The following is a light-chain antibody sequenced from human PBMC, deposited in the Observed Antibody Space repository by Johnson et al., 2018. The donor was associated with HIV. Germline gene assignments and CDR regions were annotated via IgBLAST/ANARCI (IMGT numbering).Light chain of an antibody. CDR3: GTWDSSLSAGV. V-gene: IGLV1-51*02. J-gene: IGLJ1*01. CDR2: ENN. CDR1: SSNIGKNY. Sequence: QSVMTQPPSVSAAPGQKVTISCSGSSSNIGKNYVSWYQKLPGTAPKVLIYENNKRPSGIPDRFSGSKSGASATLGITGLQTGDEADYYCGTWDSSLSAGVFGTGTTVTVL.